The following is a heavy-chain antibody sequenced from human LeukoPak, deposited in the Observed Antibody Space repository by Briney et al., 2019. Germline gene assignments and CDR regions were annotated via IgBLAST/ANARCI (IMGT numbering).Heavy chain of an antibody. Sequence: GSSVKVSCKASGGTLNSYAINWVRQAPGQGLEWMGRIIPILASASYAQRFQGRVTITADKSTSTASMELTSLRSEDTAVYYCASRRGQSTVVVGGAFDIWGQGTMVTVSS. CDR1: GGTLNSYA. J-gene: IGHJ3*02. V-gene: IGHV1-69*04. CDR2: IIPILASA. D-gene: IGHD2-2*01. CDR3: ASRRGQSTVVVGGAFDI.